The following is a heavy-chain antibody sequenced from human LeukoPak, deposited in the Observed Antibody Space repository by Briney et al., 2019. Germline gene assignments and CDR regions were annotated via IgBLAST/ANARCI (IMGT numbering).Heavy chain of an antibody. V-gene: IGHV3-30-3*01. J-gene: IGHJ4*02. CDR3: ASFTEYDDYGGNARDY. D-gene: IGHD4-23*01. Sequence: PGGSLRLSSAASGFTFSSYAMHWVRQAPGKGLEWVAVISYDGSNKYYADSVKGRFTISRDNSKNTLYLQMNSLRAEDTAVYYCASFTEYDDYGGNARDYWGQGTLVTVSS. CDR1: GFTFSSYA. CDR2: ISYDGSNK.